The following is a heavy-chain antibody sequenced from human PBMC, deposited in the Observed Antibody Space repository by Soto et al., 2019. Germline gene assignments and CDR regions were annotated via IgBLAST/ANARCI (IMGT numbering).Heavy chain of an antibody. CDR1: GGSISSYY. CDR2: IYYSGST. V-gene: IGHV4-59*08. J-gene: IGHJ4*02. CDR3: ARRGGPAANAGEYYFDY. Sequence: QVQLQESGPGLVKPSETLSLTCTVSGGSISSYYWSWIRQPPGKGLEWIGYIYYSGSTNYNPSLKSRVTISVDTSKNQFSLKLSSVTAADTAVYYCARRGGPAANAGEYYFDYWGQGTLVTVSS. D-gene: IGHD2-2*01.